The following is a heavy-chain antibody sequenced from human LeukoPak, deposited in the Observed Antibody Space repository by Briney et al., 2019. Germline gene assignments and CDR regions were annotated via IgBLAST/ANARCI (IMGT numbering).Heavy chain of an antibody. CDR3: AKRYDQGYFDL. V-gene: IGHV3-23*01. CDR1: GFTFSSYG. CDR2: ISGGGGST. J-gene: IGHJ2*01. Sequence: GGSLRLSCAASGFTFSSYGMSWVRQAPGKGLEWVLAISGGGGSTYYADSVKGRFTISRDNSKNTLYPQMNSLRAEDTAVYYCAKRYDQGYFDLWGRGTLVTVSS. D-gene: IGHD3-16*01.